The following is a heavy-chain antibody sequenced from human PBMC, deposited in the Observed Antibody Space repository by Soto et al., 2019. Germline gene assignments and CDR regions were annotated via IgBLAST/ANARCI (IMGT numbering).Heavy chain of an antibody. D-gene: IGHD3-3*01. CDR3: ARAGDQPTRYDFWSGHQYLQN. CDR1: SGSISSSNW. J-gene: IGHJ1*01. V-gene: IGHV4-4*02. Sequence: QVQLQESGPGLVKPSGTLSLTCAVSSGSISSSNWWSWVRQPPGKGLEWIGEIYHSGSTNYNPSLKRRVTISVDKSKNQVSLKLSSVTAADTAVYYCARAGDQPTRYDFWSGHQYLQNWGQGTLVTVSS. CDR2: IYHSGST.